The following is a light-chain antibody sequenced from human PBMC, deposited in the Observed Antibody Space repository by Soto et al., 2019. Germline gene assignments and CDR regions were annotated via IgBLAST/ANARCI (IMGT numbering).Light chain of an antibody. Sequence: HLTLNAWKLAVSGEDGDPGGCRASKTISSWLAWYQQKPGKAPKLLIYKASTLKSGVPSRFFGSGPGTAGNLAIRSLKSDDASTSICQHSYSAPRTFAQGTQLDIK. CDR2: KAS. CDR1: KTISSW. J-gene: IGKJ1*01. V-gene: IGKV1-5*03. CDR3: QHSYSAPRT.